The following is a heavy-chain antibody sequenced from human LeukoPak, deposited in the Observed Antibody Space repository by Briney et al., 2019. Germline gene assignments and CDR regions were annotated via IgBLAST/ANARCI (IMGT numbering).Heavy chain of an antibody. CDR2: IYYTGST. CDR1: GGSITTDY. J-gene: IGHJ5*02. CDR3: ARPQWLVTMGPWFDP. D-gene: IGHD6-19*01. V-gene: IGHV4-59*01. Sequence: PSETLSLTCAVSGGSITTDYWSWIREPPGRGLERMGYIYYTGSTNYNPSLKSRVTISVDTSKNQFSLKLNSVTAADTAVYYCARPQWLVTMGPWFDPWGQGTLVTVSS.